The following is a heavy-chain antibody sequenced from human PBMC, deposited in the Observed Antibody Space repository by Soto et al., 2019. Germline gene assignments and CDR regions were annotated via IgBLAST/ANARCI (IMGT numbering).Heavy chain of an antibody. CDR3: ARDRGSGWYFDY. D-gene: IGHD6-19*01. CDR1: GFTFNSYG. Sequence: GGSLRLSCAASGFTFNSYGMHWVRQAPGKGLEWVAVIWYDGSNKYYADSVKGRFTISRDNSKNTLYLQMNSLRAEDTAVYYCARDRGSGWYFDYWGQGTLVTVSS. CDR2: IWYDGSNK. J-gene: IGHJ4*02. V-gene: IGHV3-33*01.